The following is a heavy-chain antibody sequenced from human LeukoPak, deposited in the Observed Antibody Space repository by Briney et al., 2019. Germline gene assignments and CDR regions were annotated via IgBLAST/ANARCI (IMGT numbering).Heavy chain of an antibody. Sequence: TGGSLRLSCAASGFTFSNAWMSWVRQAPGKGLEWVSHISSGSNSINYADSVKGRFTISRDNAKNSLLLQMNSLRDEDTAVYYCARGPSNRHFDYWGQGTLVTVSS. D-gene: IGHD2/OR15-2a*01. V-gene: IGHV3-48*02. CDR2: ISSGSNSI. CDR1: GFTFSNAW. J-gene: IGHJ4*02. CDR3: ARGPSNRHFDY.